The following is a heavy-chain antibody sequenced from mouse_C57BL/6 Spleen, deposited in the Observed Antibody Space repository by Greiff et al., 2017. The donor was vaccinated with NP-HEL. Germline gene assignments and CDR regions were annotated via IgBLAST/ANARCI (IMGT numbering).Heavy chain of an antibody. Sequence: EVKLEESGGGLVKPGGSLKLSCAASGFTFSSYTMSWVRQTPEKRLEWVATISGGGGNTYYPDSVKGRFTISSDNAKNTLYLQMSRLRSEDTALYYCARRSVVDYYAMGDWGQGTSVTVSS. CDR1: GFTFSSYT. CDR3: ARRSVVDYYAMGD. D-gene: IGHD1-1*01. J-gene: IGHJ4*01. V-gene: IGHV5-9*01. CDR2: ISGGGGNT.